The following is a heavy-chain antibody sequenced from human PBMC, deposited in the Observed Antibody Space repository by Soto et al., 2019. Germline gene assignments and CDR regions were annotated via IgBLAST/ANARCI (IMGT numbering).Heavy chain of an antibody. CDR3: ARRAGYTAY. J-gene: IGHJ4*02. V-gene: IGHV4-34*01. Sequence: SETLSLTCAVYGGSFSGYYWSWIRQPPGKGLEWIGEINHSGSTNYNPSLKSRVTISVDTSKNQFSLKLSSVTAADTAVYYCARRAGYTAYWGQGTLVTVSS. CDR2: INHSGST. CDR1: GGSFSGYY. D-gene: IGHD6-25*01.